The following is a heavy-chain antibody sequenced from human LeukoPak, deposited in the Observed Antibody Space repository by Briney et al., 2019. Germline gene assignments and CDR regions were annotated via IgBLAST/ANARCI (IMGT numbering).Heavy chain of an antibody. V-gene: IGHV3-30*02. D-gene: IGHD3-10*01. J-gene: IGHJ4*02. CDR3: KKDLPYYYGSGSYYRDY. CDR2: IRYDGSNK. CDR1: GFTFSSYG. Sequence: GGSLRLSCAASGFTFSSYGIHWVRQAPGKGLEWVAFIRYDGSNKYYADSVKGRFIISRDNSKNTLYLQMNSLRAEDTAVYYCKKDLPYYYGSGSYYRDYWGQGTLVTVSS.